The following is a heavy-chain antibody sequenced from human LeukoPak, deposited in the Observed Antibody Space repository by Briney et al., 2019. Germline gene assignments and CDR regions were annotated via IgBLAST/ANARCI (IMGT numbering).Heavy chain of an antibody. CDR2: ISSSSSYI. CDR1: GFAFSSYS. Sequence: PGGSLRLSCAASGFAFSSYSMNWVRQAPGKGLEWVSSISSSSSYIYYADSVKGRFTISRDNAKNSLYLQMNSLRAEDTAVYYCARDVQYSYRVGHAFDIWGHGTMVTVSS. D-gene: IGHD5-18*01. J-gene: IGHJ3*02. V-gene: IGHV3-21*01. CDR3: ARDVQYSYRVGHAFDI.